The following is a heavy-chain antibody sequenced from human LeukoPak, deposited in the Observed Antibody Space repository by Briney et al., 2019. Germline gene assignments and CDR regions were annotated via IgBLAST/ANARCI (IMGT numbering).Heavy chain of an antibody. V-gene: IGHV1-2*02. D-gene: IGHD5-18*01. Sequence: ASVKVSCKASGYTFTGYYMHWVRQAPGQGLELMGWINPNSGGTNYAQKFQGRVTMTRDTSISTAYMELSRLRSDDTAVYYCATTQWRQLWSRAFDIWGQGTMVTVSS. CDR3: ATTQWRQLWSRAFDI. CDR2: INPNSGGT. CDR1: GYTFTGYY. J-gene: IGHJ3*02.